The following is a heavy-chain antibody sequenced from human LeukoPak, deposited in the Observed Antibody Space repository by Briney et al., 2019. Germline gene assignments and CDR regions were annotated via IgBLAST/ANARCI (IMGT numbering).Heavy chain of an antibody. D-gene: IGHD1-26*01. CDR2: IIHSGST. Sequence: SETLSLTCAVYGGSFSGYYWNWIRQPPGKGLEWIGEIIHSGSTNYNPSLKSRVTISVDTSKNQFSLKLSSVTAADTAVYYCARVLGATTISADWYFDLWGRGTLVTVSS. V-gene: IGHV4-34*12. CDR3: ARVLGATTISADWYFDL. J-gene: IGHJ2*01. CDR1: GGSFSGYY.